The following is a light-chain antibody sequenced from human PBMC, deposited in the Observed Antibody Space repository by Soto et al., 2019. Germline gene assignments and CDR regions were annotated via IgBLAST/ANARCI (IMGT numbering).Light chain of an antibody. Sequence: DIQMTQSPSTLSASVGGRVTITCRASQSISSWLAWYQQKPGKAPKLLIYKASSLESGVPSRFSGSGSGTEFTLTISSLQPDDFATYYCQQYNSYSLTLGGGTKVDIK. CDR1: QSISSW. CDR3: QQYNSYSLT. V-gene: IGKV1-5*03. J-gene: IGKJ4*01. CDR2: KAS.